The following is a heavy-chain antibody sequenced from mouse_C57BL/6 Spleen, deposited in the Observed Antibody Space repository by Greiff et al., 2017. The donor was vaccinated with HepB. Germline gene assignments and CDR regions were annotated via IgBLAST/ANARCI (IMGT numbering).Heavy chain of an antibody. CDR2: IDPETGGT. V-gene: IGHV1-15*01. CDR1: GYTFTDYE. CDR3: TRYYYGSSRYFDV. D-gene: IGHD1-1*01. Sequence: VKLMESGAELVRPGASVTLSCKASGYTFTDYEMHWVKQTPVHGLEWIGAIDPETGGTAYNQKFKGKAILTADKSSSTAYMELRSLTSEDSAVYYCTRYYYGSSRYFDVWGTGTTVTVSS. J-gene: IGHJ1*03.